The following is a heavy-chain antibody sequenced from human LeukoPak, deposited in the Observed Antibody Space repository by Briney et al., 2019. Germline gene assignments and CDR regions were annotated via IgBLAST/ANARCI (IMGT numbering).Heavy chain of an antibody. CDR1: GYTLTELS. V-gene: IGHV1-24*01. Sequence: ASVKVSCKVSGYTLTELSMHWVRQAPGKGLEWMGGFDPEDGETIYAQKFQGRVTMTRDTSISTAYMELSRLRSDDTAVYYCARDPGYSSGWVDYWGQGTLVTVSS. J-gene: IGHJ4*02. D-gene: IGHD6-19*01. CDR2: FDPEDGET. CDR3: ARDPGYSSGWVDY.